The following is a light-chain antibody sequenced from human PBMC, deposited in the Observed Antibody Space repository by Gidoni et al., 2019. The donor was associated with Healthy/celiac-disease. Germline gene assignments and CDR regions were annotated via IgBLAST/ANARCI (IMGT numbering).Light chain of an antibody. CDR3: QQRSNWPPWT. CDR1: QSVSSY. Sequence: EIVLTQSPATLSLSPGERATLSCRASQSVSSYLAWYQQKPGQAPRLLLSGSGSGTDFTLTLSSLEPEDFAVYYCQQRSNWPPWTFGQGTKVEIK. V-gene: IGKV3-11*01. J-gene: IGKJ1*01.